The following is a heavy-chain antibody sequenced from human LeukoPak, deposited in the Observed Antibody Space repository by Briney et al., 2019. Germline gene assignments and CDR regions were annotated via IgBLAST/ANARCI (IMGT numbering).Heavy chain of an antibody. D-gene: IGHD2-15*01. V-gene: IGHV4-39*01. CDR1: GGSISSGSYY. CDR2: IFYTGTT. J-gene: IGHJ4*02. Sequence: PSETLSLTCSVSGGSISSGSYYWGWIRQPPGKGLDWIGSIFYTGTTYYNPSLKSRLTISVDTSKNQFSLKLGSVTAADTAVYYCAGLNVKYCSGGTCFSPYSFDYCGQGTLVTVSS. CDR3: AGLNVKYCSGGTCFSPYSFDY.